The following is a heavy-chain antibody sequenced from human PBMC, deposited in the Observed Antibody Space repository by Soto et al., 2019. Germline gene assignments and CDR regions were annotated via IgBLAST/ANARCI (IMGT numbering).Heavy chain of an antibody. CDR3: ASTAARREYYFDN. J-gene: IGHJ4*02. CDR1: GFTVSSNY. D-gene: IGHD2-15*01. CDR2: IYSGGST. V-gene: IGHV3-53*04. Sequence: GGSLRLSCAASGFTVSSNYMSWVRQAPGKGLEWVSVIYSGGSTYYADSVKGRFTSSIHNSNNTLYLQINSFRAENTAFYYSASTAARREYYFDNWGKETLVTVSS.